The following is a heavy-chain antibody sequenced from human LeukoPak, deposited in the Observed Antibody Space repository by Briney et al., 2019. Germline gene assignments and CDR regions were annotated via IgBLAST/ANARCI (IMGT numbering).Heavy chain of an antibody. D-gene: IGHD3-22*01. Sequence: GRSLRLSCAASGFTFSSYGMHWVRQAPGKGLEWVAVIWYDGSNKYYADSVKGRFTISRDNSKNTLYLQMNSLRAEDTAVYYCARDRYYDSSGYADLDYWGQGTLVTVSS. V-gene: IGHV3-33*01. CDR1: GFTFSSYG. CDR2: IWYDGSNK. CDR3: ARDRYYDSSGYADLDY. J-gene: IGHJ4*02.